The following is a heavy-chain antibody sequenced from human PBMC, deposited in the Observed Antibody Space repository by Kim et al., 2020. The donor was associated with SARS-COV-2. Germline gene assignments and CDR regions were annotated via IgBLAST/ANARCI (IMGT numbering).Heavy chain of an antibody. D-gene: IGHD4-17*01. CDR3: TTDDYGDYGDQDYYYYGMDV. V-gene: IGHV3-15*01. J-gene: IGHJ6*02. CDR2: IKSKTDGGTT. CDR1: GFTFSNAW. Sequence: GGSLRLSCAASGFTFSNAWMSWVRQAPGKGLEWVGRIKSKTDGGTTDYAAPVKGRFTISRDDSKNTLYLQMNSLKTEDTAVYYCTTDDYGDYGDQDYYYYGMDVWGQGTTVTVSS.